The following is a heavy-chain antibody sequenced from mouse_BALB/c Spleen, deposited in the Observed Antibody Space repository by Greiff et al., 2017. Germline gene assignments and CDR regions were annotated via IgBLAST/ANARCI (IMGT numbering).Heavy chain of an antibody. J-gene: IGHJ3*01. CDR1: GFTFSSYA. CDR2: ISSGGST. V-gene: IGHV5-6-5*01. D-gene: IGHD6-1*01. CDR3: ARTSTAY. Sequence: EVQGVESGGGLVKPGGSLKLSCAASGFTFSSYAMSWVRQTPEKRLEWVASISSGGSTYYPDSVKGRFTISRDNARNILYLQMSSLRSEDTAMYYCARTSTAYWGQGTLVTVSA.